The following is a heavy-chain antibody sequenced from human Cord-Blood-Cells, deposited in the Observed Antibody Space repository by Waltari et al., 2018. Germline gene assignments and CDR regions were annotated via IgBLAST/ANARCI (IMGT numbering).Heavy chain of an antibody. Sequence: EVQLVESGGGLVQPGRSLRLSCAASGFTFDDYAMHWVRQAPGKGLEWVSGISWNSGSIGYADSVKGRFTISRDNAKNSLYLQMNSLRAEDTALYYCAKDMRSSGWYDYWGQGTLVTVSS. D-gene: IGHD6-19*01. CDR3: AKDMRSSGWYDY. CDR1: GFTFDDYA. V-gene: IGHV3-9*01. CDR2: ISWNSGSI. J-gene: IGHJ4*02.